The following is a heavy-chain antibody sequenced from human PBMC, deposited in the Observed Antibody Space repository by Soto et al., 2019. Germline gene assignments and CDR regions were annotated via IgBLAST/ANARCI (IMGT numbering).Heavy chain of an antibody. J-gene: IGHJ6*02. CDR2: IIPIFGTA. Sequence: SVKVSCKASGGTFSSYAISWVRQAPGQGLEWMGGIIPIFGTANYAQKFQGRVTITADESTSTAYMELSSLRSEDTAVYYCARMYCSGGSCYPDYYYGMDVWGQGTTVTVSS. CDR1: GGTFSSYA. D-gene: IGHD2-15*01. CDR3: ARMYCSGGSCYPDYYYGMDV. V-gene: IGHV1-69*13.